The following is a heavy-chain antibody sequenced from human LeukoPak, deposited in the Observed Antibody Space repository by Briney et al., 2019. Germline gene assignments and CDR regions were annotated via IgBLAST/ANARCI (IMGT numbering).Heavy chain of an antibody. CDR2: ISPSGSTI. J-gene: IGHJ5*02. V-gene: IGHV3-48*03. CDR1: GFTFSRYY. CDR3: ARDSCGDSSCRGGYNWFEP. Sequence: GGSLRLSCAASGFTFSRYYMNWVRQAPGKGLEWVSYISPSGSTIYYADTVKGRFTIYRENAKNLLTLQMNSLRAVDTALYYCARDSCGDSSCRGGYNWFEPWGQGTLVTVSS. D-gene: IGHD2-15*01.